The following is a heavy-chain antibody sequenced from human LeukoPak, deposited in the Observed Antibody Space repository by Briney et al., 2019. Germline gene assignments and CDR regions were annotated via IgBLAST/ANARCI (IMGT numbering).Heavy chain of an antibody. CDR3: ARGSMIVGEFDY. CDR1: GYTFTSYD. CDR2: ISAYNGNT. J-gene: IGHJ4*02. Sequence: ASVKVSGKASGYTFTSYDISWLRQAPGQGLEWMGWISAYNGNTNYAQKLQGRVTMTTDTSTSTAYMELRSLRSDDTAVYYCARGSMIVGEFDYWGQGTLVTVSS. V-gene: IGHV1-18*01. D-gene: IGHD3-22*01.